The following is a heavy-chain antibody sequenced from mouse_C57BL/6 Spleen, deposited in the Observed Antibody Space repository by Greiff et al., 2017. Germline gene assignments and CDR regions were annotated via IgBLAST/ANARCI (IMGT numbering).Heavy chain of an antibody. Sequence: QVQLKQPGAELVKPGASVKMSCKASGYTFTSYWITWVKQRPGQGLEWIGDIYPGSGSTNYNEKFKSKATLTVDTSSSTAYMQLSSLTSEDSAVYYCARGYYGNYEAMDYWGQGTSVTVSS. J-gene: IGHJ4*01. CDR1: GYTFTSYW. V-gene: IGHV1-55*01. D-gene: IGHD2-1*01. CDR2: IYPGSGST. CDR3: ARGYYGNYEAMDY.